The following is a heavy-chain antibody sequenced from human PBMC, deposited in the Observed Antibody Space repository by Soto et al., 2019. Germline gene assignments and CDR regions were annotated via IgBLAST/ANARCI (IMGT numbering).Heavy chain of an antibody. CDR1: GASISSDDYY. D-gene: IGHD5-12*01. CDR3: AGPNSQLATLGY. V-gene: IGHV4-30-4*01. CDR2: IYYSGNT. Sequence: QVQLQESGPGLVKPSQTLSLTCTVSGASISSDDYYWSWIRQPPGKGLEWIGYIYYSGNTYYNPSLQSRVTISVDSPKNQYSRKMSSVTAADTAVYSCAGPNSQLATLGYLGQGTPVTSSS. J-gene: IGHJ4*02.